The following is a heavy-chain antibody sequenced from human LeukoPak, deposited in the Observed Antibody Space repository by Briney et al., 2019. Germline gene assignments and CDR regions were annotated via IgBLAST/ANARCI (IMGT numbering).Heavy chain of an antibody. CDR1: GGSISSYY. Sequence: SETLSLTCTVSGGSISSYYWSWIRQPPGKGLEWIGYIYYSGSTNYNPSLKSRVTISVDTSKNQFSLKLGSVTAADTAVYYCARDLAAAGAFDYWGQGTLVTVSS. V-gene: IGHV4-59*01. CDR3: ARDLAAAGAFDY. D-gene: IGHD6-13*01. J-gene: IGHJ4*02. CDR2: IYYSGST.